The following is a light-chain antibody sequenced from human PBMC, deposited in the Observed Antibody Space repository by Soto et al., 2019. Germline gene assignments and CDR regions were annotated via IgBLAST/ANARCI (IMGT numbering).Light chain of an antibody. J-gene: IGLJ1*01. V-gene: IGLV2-14*01. CDR3: SSYTSSSTLEV. Sequence: QSVLTQPASVSGSPGQSITISCTGSSSDIGAYNYVSWFQQYPGKAPKLIISEVSNRPSGVSNRFSGSKSGTAASLTISGLQTEDEADYYCSSYTSSSTLEVFGTGTKVTVL. CDR1: SSDIGAYNY. CDR2: EVS.